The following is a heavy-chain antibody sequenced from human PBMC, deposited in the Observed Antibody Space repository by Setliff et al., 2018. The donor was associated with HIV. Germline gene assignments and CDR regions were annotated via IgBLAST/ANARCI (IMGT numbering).Heavy chain of an antibody. Sequence: KTSETLSLTCDVYGGSFSGYYWSWLRQPPGKGLEWIGEIYHSGSTNYNASLKSRVTISIDKSNNQFSLELNSLTAADTAVYYCARAPSKAVALDFWGQGTLVTVSS. D-gene: IGHD6-19*01. CDR2: IYHSGST. V-gene: IGHV4-34*01. CDR3: ARAPSKAVALDF. CDR1: GGSFSGYY. J-gene: IGHJ4*02.